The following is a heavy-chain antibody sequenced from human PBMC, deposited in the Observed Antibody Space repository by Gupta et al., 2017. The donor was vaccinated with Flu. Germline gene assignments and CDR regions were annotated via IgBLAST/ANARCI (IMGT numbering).Heavy chain of an antibody. D-gene: IGHD3-10*01. CDR3: ARXPPRGKGFKDFDF. Sequence: QLQLQESGPGLVKPSETLSLTCTVSGGSVTGYYWSWIRQPPGKGLEWIAYIDYSGSNAYNPARRSRITLSVDTSKDQVYLNLSSVTAEAXAXYFCARXPPRGKGFKDFDFWGQGTLVTVSS. V-gene: IGHV4-59*08. CDR1: GGSVTGYY. J-gene: IGHJ4*02. CDR2: IDYSGSN.